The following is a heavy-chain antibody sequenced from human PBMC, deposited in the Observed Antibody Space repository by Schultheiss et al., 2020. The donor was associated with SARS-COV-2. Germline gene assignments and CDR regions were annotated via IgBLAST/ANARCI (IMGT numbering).Heavy chain of an antibody. CDR2: IIPIFGTA. CDR3: ASGGESDIVVVVAATV. J-gene: IGHJ4*02. Sequence: SVKVSCQASRYTFTKYFTQWVRQGPGQGLEWMGGIIPIFGTANYAQKFQGRVTITADESTSTAYMELSSLRSEDTAVYYCASGGESDIVVVVAATVWGQGTLVTVSS. D-gene: IGHD2-15*01. CDR1: RYTFTKYF. V-gene: IGHV1-69*13.